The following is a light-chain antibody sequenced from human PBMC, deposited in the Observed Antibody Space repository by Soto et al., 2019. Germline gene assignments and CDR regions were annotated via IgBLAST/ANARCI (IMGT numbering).Light chain of an antibody. CDR3: CSFAGSYSYV. V-gene: IGLV2-14*01. CDR1: SSDIGGYNY. CDR2: EVN. J-gene: IGLJ1*01. Sequence: QSALTQPASVSGSPGQSITVSCTGTSSDIGGYNYVSWYQHHPGKAPQLIIYEVNLRPSGVSDRFSASKSGDTASLTISGLRAEDEAAYSCCSFAGSYSYVFGSGTKVTVL.